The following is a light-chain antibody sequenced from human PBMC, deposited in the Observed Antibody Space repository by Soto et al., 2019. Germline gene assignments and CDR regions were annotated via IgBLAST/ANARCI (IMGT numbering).Light chain of an antibody. CDR2: GAS. Sequence: EIVMTQSPATLSVSPGERATLSCRASQSVRSRYLAWYQQKPGQAPRLLIYGASSRATGIPDRFSGSGSGTAFSPTISRLEPEDFAVYYCQQYGSSPWTFGQGTKVDIK. CDR3: QQYGSSPWT. J-gene: IGKJ1*01. V-gene: IGKV3-20*01. CDR1: QSVRSRY.